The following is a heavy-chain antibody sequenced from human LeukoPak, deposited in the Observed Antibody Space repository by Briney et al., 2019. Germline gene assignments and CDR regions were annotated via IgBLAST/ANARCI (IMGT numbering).Heavy chain of an antibody. V-gene: IGHV3-30*18. D-gene: IGHD2-21*02. Sequence: PGRSLRLSCAASRFTFSSYGMHWVRQAPGKGLEWVAVISYDGSNEYYADSVKGRFTISRDNSKNTLYLQMNSLRPEDAAVYYCAKEVRPYCAGDCDAFDIWGQGTMVSVSS. CDR2: ISYDGSNE. J-gene: IGHJ3*02. CDR3: AKEVRPYCAGDCDAFDI. CDR1: RFTFSSYG.